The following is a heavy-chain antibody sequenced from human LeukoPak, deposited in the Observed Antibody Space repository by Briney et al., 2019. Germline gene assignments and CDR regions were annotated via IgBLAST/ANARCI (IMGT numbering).Heavy chain of an antibody. J-gene: IGHJ1*01. CDR1: GYTFTSYY. Sequence: ASVKVSCKASGYTFTSYYMHWVRQAPGQGLEWMGIINPSGGSTSYAQKFQGRVTMTRDTSTSTVYMELSSLRSEDTAVYYCASSYYYDSSGYYPPPEFQHWGQGTLVTVSS. CDR2: INPSGGST. CDR3: ASSYYYDSSGYYPPPEFQH. D-gene: IGHD3-22*01. V-gene: IGHV1-46*01.